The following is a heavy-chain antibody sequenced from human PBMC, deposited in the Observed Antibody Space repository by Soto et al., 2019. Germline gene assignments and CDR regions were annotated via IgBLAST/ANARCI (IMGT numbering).Heavy chain of an antibody. J-gene: IGHJ4*01. CDR2: VNPILSMS. CDR1: GDTFSVYT. V-gene: IGHV1-69*02. CDR3: ATSYGSGYRAFDY. D-gene: IGHD3-10*01. Sequence: GASVKVSGKASGDTFSVYTINWVRQAPGLGLEWMGRVNPILSMSNYAQKFQGRVTMTADKSTSTAYMELRSLRSEDTAFYYCATSYGSGYRAFDYWG.